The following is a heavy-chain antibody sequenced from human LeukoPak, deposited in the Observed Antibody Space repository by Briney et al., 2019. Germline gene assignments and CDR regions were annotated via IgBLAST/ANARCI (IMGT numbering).Heavy chain of an antibody. J-gene: IGHJ3*02. V-gene: IGHV3-30*18. CDR1: GFTFTSYS. Sequence: PGGSLRLSCAASGFTFTSYSMHWVRQAPGKGLEWVAFISPDGSIGNYADSVKGRFTISRDNSKNTVYLQINSLRPEDTALYHCAKDDHYDTSGHGWVFDIWGQETVVTVSS. D-gene: IGHD3-22*01. CDR3: AKDDHYDTSGHGWVFDI. CDR2: ISPDGSIG.